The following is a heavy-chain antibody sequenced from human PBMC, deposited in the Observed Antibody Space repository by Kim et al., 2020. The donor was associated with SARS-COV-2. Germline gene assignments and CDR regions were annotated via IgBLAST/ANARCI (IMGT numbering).Heavy chain of an antibody. CDR3: TTVTGYFDWLLIGTGWDYYYYMDV. D-gene: IGHD3-9*01. Sequence: GGSLRLSCAASGFTFSNAWMSWVRQAPGKGLEWVGRIKSKTDGGTTDYAAPVKGRFTISRDDSKNTLYLQMNSLKTEDTAVYYCTTVTGYFDWLLIGTGWDYYYYMDVWGKGTTVTVSS. J-gene: IGHJ6*03. CDR2: IKSKTDGGTT. CDR1: GFTFSNAW. V-gene: IGHV3-15*01.